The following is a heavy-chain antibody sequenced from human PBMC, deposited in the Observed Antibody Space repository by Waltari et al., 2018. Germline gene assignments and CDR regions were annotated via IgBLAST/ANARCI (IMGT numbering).Heavy chain of an antibody. D-gene: IGHD6-13*01. J-gene: IGHJ4*02. Sequence: QVQLVQSGAEVKKPGASVTVSCKASGYTFTSYAMHWVRQAPGQRLEWMGWINAGNGNTKYSQKFQGRVTITRDTSASTAYMELSSLRSEDTAVYYCARSWYYFDYWGQGTLVTVSS. V-gene: IGHV1-3*01. CDR3: ARSWYYFDY. CDR1: GYTFTSYA. CDR2: INAGNGNT.